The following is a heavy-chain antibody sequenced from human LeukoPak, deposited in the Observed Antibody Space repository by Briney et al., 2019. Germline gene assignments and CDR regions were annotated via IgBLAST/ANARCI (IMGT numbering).Heavy chain of an antibody. V-gene: IGHV3-23*01. Sequence: GGSLRLSCAASGFTFSSYSMSWVRQAPGKGLEWVSAISGSGGSTYYADSVKGRFTISRDNSKNTLYLQMNSLRAEDTAVYYCAKDDGYSGSYYGGQGTLVTVSS. CDR2: ISGSGGST. J-gene: IGHJ4*02. CDR1: GFTFSSYS. D-gene: IGHD1-26*01. CDR3: AKDDGYSGSYY.